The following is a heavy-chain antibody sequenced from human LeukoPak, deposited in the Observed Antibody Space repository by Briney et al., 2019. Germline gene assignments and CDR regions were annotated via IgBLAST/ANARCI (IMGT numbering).Heavy chain of an antibody. V-gene: IGHV1-8*01. J-gene: IGHJ4*02. D-gene: IGHD2-2*01. Sequence: ASVKVSCKASGYTFSNFDINWVRQAPGRGPEWMGWMNPVTGNAGSAQKLQGRVTLTRDMSISTAYMELSSLTFDDTAFYYCARAPMGTAALYWGQGTLITVSS. CDR1: GYTFSNFD. CDR3: ARAPMGTAALY. CDR2: MNPVTGNA.